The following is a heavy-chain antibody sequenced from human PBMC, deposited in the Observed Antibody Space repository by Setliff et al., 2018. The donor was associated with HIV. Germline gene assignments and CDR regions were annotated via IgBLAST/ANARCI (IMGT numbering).Heavy chain of an antibody. J-gene: IGHJ3*02. CDR3: AKSFTYNFWSGLAWDAFDI. Sequence: PSETLSLTCTVSGGSISSYYWSWIRQPAGKGLEWIGRIYTSGSTNYNPSLKSRVTMSVDTSKNQFSLKLSSVTAADTAVYYCAKSFTYNFWSGLAWDAFDIWGQGTMVTVSS. D-gene: IGHD3-3*01. CDR2: IYTSGST. V-gene: IGHV4-4*07. CDR1: GGSISSYY.